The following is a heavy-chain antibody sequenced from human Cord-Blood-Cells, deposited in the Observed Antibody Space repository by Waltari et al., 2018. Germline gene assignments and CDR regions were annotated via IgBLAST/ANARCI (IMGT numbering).Heavy chain of an antibody. J-gene: IGHJ3*02. V-gene: IGHV4-59*08. CDR3: ARQVRYCSSTSCNDAFDI. CDR1: GGSTSSYY. CDR2: IYYSGST. Sequence: QVQLQESGPGLVKPSETLSLTCTVSGGSTSSYYWSWIRQPPGKGLEWIGYIYYSGSTNYNPSLKSRVTISVDTSKNQFSLKLSSVTAADTAVYYCARQVRYCSSTSCNDAFDIWGQGTMVTVSS. D-gene: IGHD2-2*01.